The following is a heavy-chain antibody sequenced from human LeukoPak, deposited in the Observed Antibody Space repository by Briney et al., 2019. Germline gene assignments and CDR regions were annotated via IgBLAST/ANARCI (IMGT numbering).Heavy chain of an antibody. CDR2: ISNSGSVI. CDR3: ASRGYSYGSLFDY. CDR1: GFIFSDYY. V-gene: IGHV3-11*01. J-gene: IGHJ4*02. Sequence: PGGSLRLSCAASGFIFSDYYMSWIRQAPGKSLEWVSYISNSGSVIHYAESVKGRFSISRDNSKNSLYLQMNSLRAEDTAVYYCASRGYSYGSLFDYWGQGTLVTVSS. D-gene: IGHD5-18*01.